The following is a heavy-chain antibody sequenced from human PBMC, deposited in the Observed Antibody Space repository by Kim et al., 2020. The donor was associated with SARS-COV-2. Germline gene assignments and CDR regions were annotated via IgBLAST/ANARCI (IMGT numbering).Heavy chain of an antibody. CDR2: ISYDGSNK. CDR3: ARDSAANDYDYVWGSYRYGEFAAGGGFDP. CDR1: GFTFSSYA. V-gene: IGHV3-30*04. Sequence: GGSLRLSCAASGFTFSSYAMHWVRQAPGKGLEWVAVISYDGSNKYYADSVKGRFTISRDNSKNTLYLQMNSLRAEDTAVYYCARDSAANDYDYVWGSYRYGEFAAGGGFDPWGQGTLVTVSS. D-gene: IGHD3-16*02. J-gene: IGHJ5*02.